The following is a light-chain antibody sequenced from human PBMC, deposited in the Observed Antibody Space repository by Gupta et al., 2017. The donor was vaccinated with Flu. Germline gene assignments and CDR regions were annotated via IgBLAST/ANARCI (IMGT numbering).Light chain of an antibody. V-gene: IGKV1-5*03. CDR2: KAS. CDR3: QQDNVYPST. Sequence: DTQLTQSPSTLSASVGDRVTITCRASQSINTWLAWYQQRPGRAPKLLIYKASTLESGVPSRFSGNGSGTDFTLAVNSLQPDDFTTYFCQQDNVYPSTFGQGTKLDFK. J-gene: IGKJ2*01. CDR1: QSINTW.